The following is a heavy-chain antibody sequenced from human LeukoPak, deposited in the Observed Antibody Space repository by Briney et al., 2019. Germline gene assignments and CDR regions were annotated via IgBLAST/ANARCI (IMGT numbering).Heavy chain of an antibody. D-gene: IGHD6-13*01. J-gene: IGHJ6*02. CDR1: GFTFSSYR. V-gene: IGHV3-21*01. Sequence: RPGGSLRLSCAASGFTFSSYRMNWVRQAPGKGLEWVSSISSSSSYIYYADSVKGRFTISRDNAKNSLYLQMNSLRAEDTAVYYCASDRPQGVAAAGMGPYYYYGMDVWGQGTTVTVSS. CDR3: ASDRPQGVAAAGMGPYYYYGMDV. CDR2: ISSSSSYI.